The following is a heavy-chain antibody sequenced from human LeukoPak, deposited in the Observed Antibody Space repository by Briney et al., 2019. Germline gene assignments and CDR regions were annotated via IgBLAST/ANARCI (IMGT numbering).Heavy chain of an antibody. CDR3: ARDQGYNWNYLDY. CDR2: IYYSGST. V-gene: IGHV4-59*01. J-gene: IGHJ4*02. CDR1: GGSISSYY. Sequence: SETLSLTCTVSGGSISSYYWSWIRQPPGKGLEWIGYIYYSGSTNYNPSLKSRVTVSVDTSKNQFSLKLSSVTAADTAVYYCARDQGYNWNYLDYWGQGTLVTVSS. D-gene: IGHD1-20*01.